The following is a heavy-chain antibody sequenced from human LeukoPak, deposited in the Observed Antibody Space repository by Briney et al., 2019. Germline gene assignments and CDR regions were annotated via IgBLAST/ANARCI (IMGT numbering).Heavy chain of an antibody. V-gene: IGHV4-38-2*02. CDR1: GYSISSGYY. CDR3: ARAYSSSWYFNWFDP. J-gene: IGHJ5*02. Sequence: SETLSLTCTVSGYSISSGYYWGWIRQPPGKGLEWIGTIYHSGSTYYNASLESRVTISVDTSKNQFSLKLSSVTAADTAVYYCARAYSSSWYFNWFDPWGQGTLVTVSS. CDR2: IYHSGST. D-gene: IGHD6-13*01.